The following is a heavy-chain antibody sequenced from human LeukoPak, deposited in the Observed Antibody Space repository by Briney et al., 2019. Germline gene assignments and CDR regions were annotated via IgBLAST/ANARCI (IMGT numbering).Heavy chain of an antibody. J-gene: IGHJ4*02. V-gene: IGHV3-53*04. D-gene: IGHD3-10*01. CDR1: GFTFGDYL. Sequence: GRSLRLSCTASGFTFGDYLMSWFRQAPGKGLEWVSVIYSGGSTYYADSVKGRFTISRHNSKNTLYLQMNSLRAEDTAVYYCARAGYYGSGSYSQELDYWGQGTLVTVSS. CDR3: ARAGYYGSGSYSQELDY. CDR2: IYSGGST.